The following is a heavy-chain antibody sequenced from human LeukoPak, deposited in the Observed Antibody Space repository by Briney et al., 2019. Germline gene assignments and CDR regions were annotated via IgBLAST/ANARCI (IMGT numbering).Heavy chain of an antibody. V-gene: IGHV3-23*01. J-gene: IGHJ4*02. CDR2: ISGSGGST. CDR3: ACSGIVVPRFDY. CDR1: GFTFSSYA. D-gene: IGHD3-22*01. Sequence: GVTLSLYCSASGFTFSSYAMIWVRQAPGKGREGGSAISGSGGSTYYADSVKGRFTISRDNSKNTLYLQMNSLRAEDTAVYYCACSGIVVPRFDYWGQGTLVTVSS.